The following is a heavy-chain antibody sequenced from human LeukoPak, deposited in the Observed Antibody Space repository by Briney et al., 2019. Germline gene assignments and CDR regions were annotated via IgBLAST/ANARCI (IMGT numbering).Heavy chain of an antibody. J-gene: IGHJ4*02. CDR1: GLTFSTYA. CDR3: AKVGDGYNQRYFFDY. V-gene: IGHV4-59*12. CDR2: IYYGGSA. D-gene: IGHD5-24*01. Sequence: GSLRLSCAASGLTFSTYAMSWVRQAPGKGLEWIGHIYYGGSANYNPSLRSRVTISLDTSKNQFSLKLTSVTAADTAVYYCAKVGDGYNQRYFFDYWGQGILVTVSS.